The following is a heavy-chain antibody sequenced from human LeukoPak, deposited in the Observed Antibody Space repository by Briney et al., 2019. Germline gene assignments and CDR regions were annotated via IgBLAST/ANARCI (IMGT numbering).Heavy chain of an antibody. CDR1: GGSVSSGSYY. Sequence: SETLSLTCTVSGGSVSSGSYYWSWIRQPPGEGLEWIGYIYYSGSTNYNPSLKSRVTISVDTSKNQFSLKLSSVTAADTAVYYCARGGIAVYFDPWGQGTLVNVSS. D-gene: IGHD6-19*01. J-gene: IGHJ5*02. V-gene: IGHV4-61*01. CDR2: IYYSGST. CDR3: ARGGIAVYFDP.